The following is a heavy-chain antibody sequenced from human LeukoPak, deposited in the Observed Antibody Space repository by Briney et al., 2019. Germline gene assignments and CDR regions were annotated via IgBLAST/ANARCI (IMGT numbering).Heavy chain of an antibody. J-gene: IGHJ5*02. Sequence: PGGSLRLSCAASGFTFSTYAMSWVRQAPGKGLEWVSAITGLGGSTYYADSVKGRFTISRDNPKNMLYLQMSSLRVEDTAVYYCAKVAWSNWFDPWGQGTLVTVSS. V-gene: IGHV3-23*01. CDR3: AKVAWSNWFDP. CDR2: ITGLGGST. CDR1: GFTFSTYA. D-gene: IGHD1-1*01.